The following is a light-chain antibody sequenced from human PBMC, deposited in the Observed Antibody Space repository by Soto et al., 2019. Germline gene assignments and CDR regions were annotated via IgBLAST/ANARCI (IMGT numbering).Light chain of an antibody. CDR3: QQTHSTPIT. J-gene: IGKJ5*01. CDR1: QTISNT. Sequence: DLQMTQSPSSLSASVGDRVTITCRASQTISNTLNWYQQRPGKPPNLLIYASSTLQSGVPPRFSGGGSGTEFTLTISSLQPEDFATYYCQQTHSTPITFGQGTRLEIK. CDR2: ASS. V-gene: IGKV1-39*01.